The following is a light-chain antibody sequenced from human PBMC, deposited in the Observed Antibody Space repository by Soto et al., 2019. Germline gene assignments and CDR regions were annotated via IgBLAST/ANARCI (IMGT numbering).Light chain of an antibody. J-gene: IGKJ5*01. Sequence: EIVMTQAPATLSVSPGERATLSCRASQSVASNLAWYQQKPGQAPRLLIYGASTRATGIPARFSGSGSGTEFTLTISSLQSEDFAVYHCQQYNNWPINFGQGTRLEIK. CDR3: QQYNNWPIN. V-gene: IGKV3-15*01. CDR1: QSVASN. CDR2: GAS.